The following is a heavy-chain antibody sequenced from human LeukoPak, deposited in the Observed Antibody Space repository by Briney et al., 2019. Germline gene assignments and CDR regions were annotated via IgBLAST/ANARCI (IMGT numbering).Heavy chain of an antibody. CDR1: GYTFTSFG. V-gene: IGHV1-18*01. D-gene: IGHD6-6*01. CDR3: ARGVTLTTRPEIWAGDY. J-gene: IGHJ4*02. Sequence: GASVKVSCKASGYTFTSFGITWARQAPGQGLEWMGWISTYNGNTDYAQRLQGRVTMTTDTSTSTVYMELSSLRSEDTAVYYCARGVTLTTRPEIWAGDYWGQGTLVTVPS. CDR2: ISTYNGNT.